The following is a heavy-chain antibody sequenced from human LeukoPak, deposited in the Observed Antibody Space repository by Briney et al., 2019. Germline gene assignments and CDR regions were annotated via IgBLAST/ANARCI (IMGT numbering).Heavy chain of an antibody. J-gene: IGHJ4*02. Sequence: ASVKVSCKASGYTFTDYYMHWVRQAPGQGLERMGRINPHSGGTNYAQKFQGRVSMTRDTSINTAYMEVSRLTSDDTAVYYCARVTWKTVVAAPDYWGQGTLVTVSS. CDR1: GYTFTDYY. CDR2: INPHSGGT. V-gene: IGHV1-2*06. CDR3: ARVTWKTVVAAPDY. D-gene: IGHD2-15*01.